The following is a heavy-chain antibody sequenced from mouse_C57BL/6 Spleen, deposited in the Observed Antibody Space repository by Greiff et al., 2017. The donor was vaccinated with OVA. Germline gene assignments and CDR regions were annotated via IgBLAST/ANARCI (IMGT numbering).Heavy chain of an antibody. J-gene: IGHJ3*01. CDR2: IDPETGGT. V-gene: IGHV1-15*01. CDR1: GYTFTDYE. D-gene: IGHD2-4*01. CDR3: TRYDYDGAWFAY. Sequence: VQLQQSGAELVRPGASVTLSCKASGYTFTDYEMHWVKQTPVHGLEWIGAIDPETGGTAYNQKFKGKAILTADKSSSTAYMEPRSLTSEDSAVYYCTRYDYDGAWFAYWGQGTLVTVSA.